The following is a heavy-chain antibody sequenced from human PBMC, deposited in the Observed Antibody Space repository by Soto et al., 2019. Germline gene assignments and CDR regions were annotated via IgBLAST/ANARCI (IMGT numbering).Heavy chain of an antibody. CDR2: ISRDGGTK. Sequence: QVQLVESGGGVVQPGRSLRLSCAVSGFTVSTYGMHWVRQAPGKGLEWVAVISRDGGTKYYADSVKCRFTISRDNSRNTLFLEMNSLRSDDMAVYYCTGEVASGYWGQGTLVTVSS. CDR1: GFTVSTYG. V-gene: IGHV3-30*03. J-gene: IGHJ4*02. CDR3: TGEVASGY. D-gene: IGHD2-8*02.